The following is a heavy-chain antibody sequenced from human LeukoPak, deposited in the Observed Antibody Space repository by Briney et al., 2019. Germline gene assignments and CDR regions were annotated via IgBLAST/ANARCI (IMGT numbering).Heavy chain of an antibody. CDR1: GLAFSSSA. J-gene: IGHJ3*02. V-gene: IGHV3-48*01. Sequence: GGSLRLSCAASGLAFSSSAMNWVRQTPGKGLEWLSYSSASSSDVYYADSVKGRFTISRDNAKSSLYLQMNSLTAEDTAIYFCARGRDHAFDIWGQRTRVTVSS. CDR2: SSASSSDV. CDR3: ARGRDHAFDI.